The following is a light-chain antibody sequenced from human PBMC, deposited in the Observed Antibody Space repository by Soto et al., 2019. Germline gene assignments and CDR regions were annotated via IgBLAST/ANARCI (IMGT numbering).Light chain of an antibody. CDR2: ATS. V-gene: IGKV1-12*02. CDR1: QHSNNW. Sequence: DIQMTQSPSSVSASVGDRVTIICRASQHSNNWLAWYQQKPGKAPQLLIYATSSLQSGVSSRFSGGGSGTHFTLTSCGLQPEDFGTYYCQQANTFAFGGGTKVEIK. CDR3: QQANTFA. J-gene: IGKJ4*01.